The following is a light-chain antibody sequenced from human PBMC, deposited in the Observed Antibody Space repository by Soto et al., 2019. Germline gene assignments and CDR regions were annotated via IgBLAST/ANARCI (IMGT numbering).Light chain of an antibody. V-gene: IGKV3-20*01. J-gene: IGKJ2*01. CDR1: QSVSSSY. CDR3: QQYDNSLYT. CDR2: ATS. Sequence: EIVLTQSPGTLSLSPGERATLSCRASQSVSSSYLAWYQQKPGQPPRLVIYATSSRATGIPDRLSGSGSGTDFTLTISRLEPEDFAVYYCQQYDNSLYTFGQGTKLEIK.